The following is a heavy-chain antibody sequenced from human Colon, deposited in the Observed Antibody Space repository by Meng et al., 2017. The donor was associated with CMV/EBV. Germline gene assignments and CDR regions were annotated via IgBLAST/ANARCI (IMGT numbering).Heavy chain of an antibody. D-gene: IGHD2-21*01. J-gene: IGHJ4*02. V-gene: IGHV1-8*01. CDR1: GYSFTMYD. CDR2: MNPDSGHT. Sequence: ASVKVSCKTSGYSFTMYDIYWVRQASGQGLEWMGWMNPDSGHTAYAQKFQGRITMTRDTSVTTAYLGITSLRSDDTAVYYCVRGRVVGGGWGQGTLVTVSS. CDR3: VRGRVVGGG.